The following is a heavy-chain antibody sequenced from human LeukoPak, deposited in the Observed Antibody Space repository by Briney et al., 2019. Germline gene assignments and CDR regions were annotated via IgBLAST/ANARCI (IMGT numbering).Heavy chain of an antibody. D-gene: IGHD2-2*01. J-gene: IGHJ5*02. CDR2: IRYDGSNK. CDR3: AKLGPDIVVVPAGGWFDP. Sequence: GGSLRLSCAASGFTFSSYGMHWVRQAPGKGLEWVAFIRYDGSNKYYADSVKGRFTISRDNSKNTLYLQMNSLRAEDTAVYYCAKLGPDIVVVPAGGWFDPWGQGTLVTVSS. V-gene: IGHV3-30*02. CDR1: GFTFSSYG.